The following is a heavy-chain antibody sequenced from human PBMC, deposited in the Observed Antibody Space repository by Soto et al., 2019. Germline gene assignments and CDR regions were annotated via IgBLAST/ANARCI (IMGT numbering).Heavy chain of an antibody. J-gene: IGHJ3*02. CDR3: AKDGEYYGSGSYAAFDI. V-gene: IGHV3-9*01. CDR2: ISWNSGSI. CDR1: GFTFDDYA. D-gene: IGHD3-10*01. Sequence: SGGSLRLSCAASGFTFDDYAMHWVRQAPGKGLEWVSGISWNSGSIGYADSVKGRFTISRDNAKNSLYLQMNSLRAEDTALYYCAKDGEYYGSGSYAAFDIWGQGTMVTVSS.